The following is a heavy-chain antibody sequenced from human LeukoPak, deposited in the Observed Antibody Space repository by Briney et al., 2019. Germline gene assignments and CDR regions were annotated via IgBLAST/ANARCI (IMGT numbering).Heavy chain of an antibody. CDR1: GFTFSSHA. CDR3: ASEVVTAPGGY. V-gene: IGHV3-21*01. CDR2: ISSSSSYI. D-gene: IGHD2-21*02. J-gene: IGHJ4*02. Sequence: PGGSLRLSCAASGFTFSSHAMSWVRQAPGKGLEWVSSISSSSSYIYYADSVKGRFTISRDNAKNSLYLQMNSLRAEDTAVYYCASEVVTAPGGYWGQGTLVTVSS.